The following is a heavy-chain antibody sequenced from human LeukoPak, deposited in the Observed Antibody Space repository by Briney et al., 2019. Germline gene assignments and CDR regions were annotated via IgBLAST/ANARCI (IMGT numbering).Heavy chain of an antibody. J-gene: IGHJ6*04. CDR1: GFNFRAYW. D-gene: IGHD2-2*01. Sequence: GGSLRLSCTTSGFNFRAYWMAWVRQAPGKGLEWVANIHQHGSKENYVDSVKGRFTISRDNAKNSVHLQMNSLRAEDTAVYYCATRYCSIAACRASSYKCMDDWGKGTTVIVSS. CDR2: IHQHGSKE. V-gene: IGHV3-7*01. CDR3: ATRYCSIAACRASSYKCMDD.